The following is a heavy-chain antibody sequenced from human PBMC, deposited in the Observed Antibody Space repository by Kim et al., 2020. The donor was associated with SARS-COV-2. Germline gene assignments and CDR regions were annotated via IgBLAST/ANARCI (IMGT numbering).Heavy chain of an antibody. V-gene: IGHV1-24*01. D-gene: IGHD3-22*01. J-gene: IGHJ4*02. Sequence: AQKFQGRVTMTEDTSTDTAYMELSSLRSEDTAVYYCATGGLGDSSGYYDYWGQGTLVTVSS. CDR3: ATGGLGDSSGYYDY.